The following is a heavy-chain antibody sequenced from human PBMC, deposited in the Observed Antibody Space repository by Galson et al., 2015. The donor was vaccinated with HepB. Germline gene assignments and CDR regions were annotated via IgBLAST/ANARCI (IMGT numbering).Heavy chain of an antibody. CDR2: ISYDGSNK. D-gene: IGHD2-2*01. V-gene: IGHV3-30-3*01. CDR1: GFTFSSYA. CDR3: ARDNPVVPAANSFDY. J-gene: IGHJ4*02. Sequence: SLRLSCAASGFTFSSYAMHWVRQAPGKGLGWVAVISYDGSNKYYADSVKGRFTISRDNSKNTLYLQMNSLRAEDTAVYYCARDNPVVPAANSFDYWGQGTLVTVSS.